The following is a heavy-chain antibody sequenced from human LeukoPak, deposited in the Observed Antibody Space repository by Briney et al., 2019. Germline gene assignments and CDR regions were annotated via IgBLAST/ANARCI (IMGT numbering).Heavy chain of an antibody. CDR1: GYTLTELS. D-gene: IGHD2-2*01. CDR2: FDPEDGET. Sequence: ASVKVSCKVSGYTLTELSMHWVRQAPGKGLEWMGGFDPEDGETIYAQKFQGRVTMTEDTSTDTAYMELSSLRSEDTAVYYCARVGAYCTSTSCLDYWGQGTLVTVSS. CDR3: ARVGAYCTSTSCLDY. V-gene: IGHV1-24*01. J-gene: IGHJ4*02.